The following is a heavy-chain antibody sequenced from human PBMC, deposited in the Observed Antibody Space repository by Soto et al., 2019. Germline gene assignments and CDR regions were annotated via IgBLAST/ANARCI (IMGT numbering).Heavy chain of an antibody. CDR2: ISSSSSYI. D-gene: IGHD4-17*01. Sequence: EVQLVESGGGLVKPGGSLRLSCAASGFTFSSYSMNWVRQAPGKGLEWVSSISSSSSYIYYADSVKGRFTISRDNAKNSLYLPMNSLRAEDTAVYYCARVPATVTTDYYYYGMDVWGQGTTVTVSS. CDR3: ARVPATVTTDYYYYGMDV. J-gene: IGHJ6*02. V-gene: IGHV3-21*01. CDR1: GFTFSSYS.